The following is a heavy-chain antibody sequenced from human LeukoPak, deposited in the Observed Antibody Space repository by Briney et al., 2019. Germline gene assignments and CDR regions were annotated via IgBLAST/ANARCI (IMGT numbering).Heavy chain of an antibody. Sequence: SETLSLTCTVSGGSISSSNYYWGWFRQPPGKGLEWIGSIYYSGSTYYNPSLKSRVTISVDTSKNQFSLKLSSVTAADTAVCYCARPESGTYVARAFDIWGQGTMVNVSS. V-gene: IGHV4-39*01. CDR3: ARPESGTYVARAFDI. J-gene: IGHJ3*02. D-gene: IGHD1-26*01. CDR2: IYYSGST. CDR1: GGSISSSNYY.